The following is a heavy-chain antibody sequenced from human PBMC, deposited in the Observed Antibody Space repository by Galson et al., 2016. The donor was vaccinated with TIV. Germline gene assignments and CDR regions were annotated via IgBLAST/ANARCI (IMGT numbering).Heavy chain of an antibody. J-gene: IGHJ3*02. Sequence: FLRLSCAASGFTFSSFAMNWVRQAPGKGLELVSVISGSGGTTYYADSVKGRFTVSRDNSKHTLYVQMNSLRAEDTAVYYCAKGYEGFNDAFDIWGRGTMVTVSS. V-gene: IGHV3-23*01. D-gene: IGHD5-18*01. CDR1: GFTFSSFA. CDR2: ISGSGGTT. CDR3: AKGYEGFNDAFDI.